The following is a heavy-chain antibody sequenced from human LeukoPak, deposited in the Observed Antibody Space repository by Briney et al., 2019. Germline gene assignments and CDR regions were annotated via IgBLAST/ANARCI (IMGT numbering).Heavy chain of an antibody. J-gene: IGHJ4*02. CDR1: GFIFNSYG. V-gene: IGHV3-23*01. D-gene: IGHD6-13*01. CDR2: ISGSGGGT. Sequence: GGSLRLSCAASGFIFNSYGMHWVRQAPGKGLEWVSAISGSGGGTYFADSVKGRFTISRDNSKNTLFLQMDSLRADDTAVYYCAKHSSSWHYFDYWGQGTLVTVSS. CDR3: AKHSSSWHYFDY.